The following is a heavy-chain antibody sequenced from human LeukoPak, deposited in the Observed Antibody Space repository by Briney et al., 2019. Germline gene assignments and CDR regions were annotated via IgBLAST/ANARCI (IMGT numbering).Heavy chain of an antibody. Sequence: SVKVSCKASGGTFSSYAISWVRQAPGQGLEWMGGIIPIFGTANYAQKFQGRVTITTVESTSTAYMELSSLRSEDTAVYYCARGDIAARDFDYWGQGTLVTVSS. D-gene: IGHD6-6*01. CDR2: IIPIFGTA. CDR3: ARGDIAARDFDY. CDR1: GGTFSSYA. J-gene: IGHJ4*02. V-gene: IGHV1-69*05.